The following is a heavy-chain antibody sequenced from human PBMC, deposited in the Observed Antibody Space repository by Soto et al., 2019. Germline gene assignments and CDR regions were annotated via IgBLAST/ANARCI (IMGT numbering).Heavy chain of an antibody. J-gene: IGHJ6*02. CDR1: GGSISSSSYY. V-gene: IGHV4-61*01. CDR2: IYYSGST. CDR3: ARDRWDLMGYYYGRDV. Sequence: SETLSLTCTVSGGSISSSSYYWGWIRQPPGKGLEWIGYIYYSGSTNYNPSLKSRVTISVDTSKNQFSLKLSSVTAADTAVYYCARDRWDLMGYYYGRDVWGQGTTVTVSS. D-gene: IGHD1-26*01.